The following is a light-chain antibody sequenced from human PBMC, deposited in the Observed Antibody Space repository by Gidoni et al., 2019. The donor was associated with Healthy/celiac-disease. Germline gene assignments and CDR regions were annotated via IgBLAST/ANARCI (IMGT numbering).Light chain of an antibody. Sequence: DIQMTQSPSTLSASVGDRVTITCRSRQSISSWLAWYQHKPGKAPKLLIYDASSLESGVPSRFSGSGSGTEFTLTISSLQPDDFATYYCQQYNSYPYTFGQGTKLEIK. J-gene: IGKJ2*01. V-gene: IGKV1-5*01. CDR3: QQYNSYPYT. CDR1: QSISSW. CDR2: DAS.